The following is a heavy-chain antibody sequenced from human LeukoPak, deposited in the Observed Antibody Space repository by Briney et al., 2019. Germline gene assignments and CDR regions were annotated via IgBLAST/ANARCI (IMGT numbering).Heavy chain of an antibody. D-gene: IGHD2-15*01. CDR3: AKEISLNDAFDI. CDR1: GFTFNTYG. V-gene: IGHV3-33*06. CDR2: IWYDGNK. Sequence: PGGSLRLSCAASGFTFNTYGMHWVRQAPGKGLEWVAIIWYDGNKYYADSVKGRFTISRDNSKNTLYLQINSLRAEDTAMYYCAKEISLNDAFDIWGQGTMVTVSS. J-gene: IGHJ3*02.